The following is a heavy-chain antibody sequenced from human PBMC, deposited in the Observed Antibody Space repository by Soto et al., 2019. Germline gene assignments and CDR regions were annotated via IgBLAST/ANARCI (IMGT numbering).Heavy chain of an antibody. Sequence: SETLSLTCAVSGGSIVTSAYYWGWIRQAPGKGLELIGSINHSGNTYLSPSLKDRVTMSVDTSKNSFSLKLRSATAADTGLYYCSRRAPEGFDPWGQGTLVTVSS. J-gene: IGHJ5*02. CDR1: GGSIVTSAYY. CDR2: INHSGNT. V-gene: IGHV4-39*01. CDR3: SRRAPEGFDP.